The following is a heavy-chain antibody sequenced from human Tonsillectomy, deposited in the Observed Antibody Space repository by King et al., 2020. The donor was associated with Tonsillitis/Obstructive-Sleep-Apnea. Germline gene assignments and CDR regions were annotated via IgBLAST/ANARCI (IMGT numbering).Heavy chain of an antibody. CDR3: ARSYCGGNCYSKYFDL. CDR2: ISYDGNNK. J-gene: IGHJ2*01. Sequence: VQLVESGGGVVQPGRSLRLSCAASGFTFSSYPMHWVRQAPGKGLEWVAAISYDGNNKYYADSVKGRFTTSRDNSKNTLYLQMNSLGAEDTAVFYCARSYCGGNCYSKYFDLWGRGTLVTVSS. V-gene: IGHV3-30*01. CDR1: GFTFSSYP. D-gene: IGHD2-21*01.